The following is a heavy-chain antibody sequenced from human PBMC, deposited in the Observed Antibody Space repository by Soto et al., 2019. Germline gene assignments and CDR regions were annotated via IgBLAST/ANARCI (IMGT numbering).Heavy chain of an antibody. V-gene: IGHV4-30-4*01. Sequence: QVQLQESGPGLVKPSQTLSLTCTVSGGSISSGDYYWSWIRQPPGKGLEGIGYIYYSGSTYYNPSLKSRVTISVDTSKNQFSLKLSSVTAADTAVYYCARAGLYYYDSSGYIGYWGQGTLVTVSS. CDR2: IYYSGST. CDR1: GGSISSGDYY. CDR3: ARAGLYYYDSSGYIGY. D-gene: IGHD3-22*01. J-gene: IGHJ4*02.